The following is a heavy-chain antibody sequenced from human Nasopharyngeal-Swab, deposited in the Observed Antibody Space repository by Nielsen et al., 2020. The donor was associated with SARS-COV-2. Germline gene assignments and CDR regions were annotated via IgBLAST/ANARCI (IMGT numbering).Heavy chain of an antibody. V-gene: IGHV3-30-3*01. CDR3: AKDITGYSSGWFYYYYYMDV. D-gene: IGHD6-19*01. CDR1: GFTFSSYA. CDR2: ISYDGNNK. Sequence: GESLKISCAASGFTFSSYAMHWVRQAPGKGLEWVAVISYDGNNKYYADSVKGRFTISRDKSKNTLYLQMNSLRAEDTAVYYCAKDITGYSSGWFYYYYYMDVWGKGTTVTVSS. J-gene: IGHJ6*03.